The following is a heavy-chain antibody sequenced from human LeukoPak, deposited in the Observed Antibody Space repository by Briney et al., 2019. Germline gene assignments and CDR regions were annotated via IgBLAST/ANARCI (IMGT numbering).Heavy chain of an antibody. V-gene: IGHV4-59*01. Sequence: SETLSLTCTVSGGSISSYYWSWIRQPPGKGLEWIGYIYYSGSTNYNPSLKSRVTISVDTSKNQFSLKLSSVTAADTAVYCCARTSRGYRNYYYYMDVWGKGTTVTVSS. J-gene: IGHJ6*03. CDR2: IYYSGST. CDR1: GGSISSYY. D-gene: IGHD5-18*01. CDR3: ARTSRGYRNYYYYMDV.